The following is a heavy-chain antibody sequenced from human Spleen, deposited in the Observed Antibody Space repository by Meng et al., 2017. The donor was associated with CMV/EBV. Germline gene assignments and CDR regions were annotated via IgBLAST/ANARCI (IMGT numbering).Heavy chain of an antibody. CDR2: FDPEDGET. J-gene: IGHJ6*02. D-gene: IGHD3-3*01. CDR1: GYTLTELS. Sequence: ASVKVSCKVSGYTLTELSRHWVRQAPGKGLEWMGGFDPEDGETIYAQKFQGRVTMTEDTSTDTAYMELSSLRSEDTAVYYCARGGHPRYDFWSGYYTDYYYGMDVWGQGTTVTVSS. V-gene: IGHV1-24*01. CDR3: ARGGHPRYDFWSGYYTDYYYGMDV.